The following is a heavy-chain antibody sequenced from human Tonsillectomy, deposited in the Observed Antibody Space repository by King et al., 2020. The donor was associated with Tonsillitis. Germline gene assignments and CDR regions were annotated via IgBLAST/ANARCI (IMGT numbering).Heavy chain of an antibody. Sequence: VQLVESGGGLVQPGGSLRLSCAASDLTFSTYWMSWIRQAPGKGLEWVANIKHDGSDTTYVDSVKGRFTVSRDNAKNSLYLETNRLRAEDTALYYCARNPAWGALDSWGQGALVTVSS. CDR3: ARNPAWGALDS. D-gene: IGHD7-27*01. CDR2: IKHDGSDT. CDR1: DLTFSTYW. J-gene: IGHJ4*02. V-gene: IGHV3-7*01.